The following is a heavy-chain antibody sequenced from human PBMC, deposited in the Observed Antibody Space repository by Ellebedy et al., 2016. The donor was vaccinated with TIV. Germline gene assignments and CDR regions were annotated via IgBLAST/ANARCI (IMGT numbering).Heavy chain of an antibody. CDR3: ASDSSSWFS. D-gene: IGHD6-13*01. CDR2: IYYSGST. J-gene: IGHJ4*02. CDR1: GGSISNSSHY. Sequence: SETLSLTXTVSGGSISNSSHYWGWIRQPPGKGLEWIGSIYYSGSTYYNPSPKSRVTISVDTSKNQFSLKLNSVTAADTAVYYCASDSSSWFSWGQGTLVTVSS. V-gene: IGHV4-39*01.